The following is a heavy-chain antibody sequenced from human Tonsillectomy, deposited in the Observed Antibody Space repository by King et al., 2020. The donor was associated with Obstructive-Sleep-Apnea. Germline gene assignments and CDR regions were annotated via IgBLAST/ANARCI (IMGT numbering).Heavy chain of an antibody. CDR1: GFSFGDFA. J-gene: IGHJ4*02. V-gene: IGHV3-49*03. D-gene: IGHD3-22*01. CDR2: IRSKPHGATT. CDR3: ARDRKYYYDTTTYPLDY. Sequence: VQLVESGGRLVQPGRSLRLSCTTSGFSFGDFAVSWFRQAPGKGLEWVGFIRSKPHGATTEYAASVTGRFTISRDESKSIAYLQMNSLRTDDTAVYYCARDRKYYYDTTTYPLDYWGQGTLVTVSS.